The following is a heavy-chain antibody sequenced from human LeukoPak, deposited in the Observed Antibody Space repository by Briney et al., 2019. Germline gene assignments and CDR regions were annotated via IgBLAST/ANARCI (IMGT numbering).Heavy chain of an antibody. CDR3: ARDSSGYYWYYYYVMDV. J-gene: IGHJ6*02. V-gene: IGHV1-8*01. D-gene: IGHD3-22*01. CDR1: GYTFTSYD. Sequence: ASVKVSCKASGYTFTSYDINWVRQATGQGLEWMGWMNPNSGNTGYAQKFQGRVTMTRNTSISTAYMELSSLRSEDTAVYYCARDSSGYYWYYYYVMDVWGQGTAVTVSS. CDR2: MNPNSGNT.